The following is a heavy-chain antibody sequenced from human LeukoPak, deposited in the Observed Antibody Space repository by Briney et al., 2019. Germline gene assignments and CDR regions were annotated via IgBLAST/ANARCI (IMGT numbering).Heavy chain of an antibody. CDR3: ARGGSGWYNYFDP. V-gene: IGHV4-4*07. CDR1: GGSFRNYY. CDR2: IYTSGST. J-gene: IGHJ5*02. Sequence: SETLSLTCTVSGGSFRNYYWNWFRQPAGQGLEWIGRIYTSGSTNYNSSLKSRVTMSLDTSKYQISLKPTSVTAADTAIYYCARGGSGWYNYFDPWGQGTLVTISS. D-gene: IGHD6-19*01.